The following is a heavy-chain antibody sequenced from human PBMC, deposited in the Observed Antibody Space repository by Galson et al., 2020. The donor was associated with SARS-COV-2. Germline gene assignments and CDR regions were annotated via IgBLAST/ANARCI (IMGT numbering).Heavy chain of an antibody. CDR2: LSYDGSNE. D-gene: IGHD2-15*01. V-gene: IGHV3-30*18. Sequence: GGSLRFSCAASGFTFSIYGMHWVRQAPGKGLEWVAYLSYDGSNEQYADSVKGRFTISRDNSKSTLNLQMNSLRTEDTAVYYCAKKAVGNAATPDYWGQGTLVTVSS. J-gene: IGHJ4*02. CDR3: AKKAVGNAATPDY. CDR1: GFTFSIYG.